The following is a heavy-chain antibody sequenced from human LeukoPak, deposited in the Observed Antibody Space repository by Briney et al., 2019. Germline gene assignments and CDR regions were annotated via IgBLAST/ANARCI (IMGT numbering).Heavy chain of an antibody. CDR1: GYSFNRYG. J-gene: IGHJ4*02. CDR3: ARIIRYYFDY. D-gene: IGHD2/OR15-2a*01. CDR2: IGSYNGNT. V-gene: IGHV1-18*01. Sequence: ASVKVSCKASGYSFNRYGISWVRQAPGQGLEWMGWIGSYNGNTNYAQKLQGRVTMTTDTSTSTAYMELRSLKSDDTAVYYCARIIRYYFDYWGQGALVTVSS.